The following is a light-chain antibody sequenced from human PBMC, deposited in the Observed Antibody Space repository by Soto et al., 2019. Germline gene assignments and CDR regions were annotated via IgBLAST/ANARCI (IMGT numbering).Light chain of an antibody. CDR2: ATS. CDR3: QQYDNSLYT. Sequence: EIVLTQSPGTLSLSPGERATLSCRASQTVGSSYLAWYQQKPGQPPRLLIYATSSRATGIPDRFSGSVSGTDFTLTISRLEPEDFAVYYCQQYDNSLYTFGQGTKLEIK. J-gene: IGKJ2*01. CDR1: QTVGSSY. V-gene: IGKV3-20*01.